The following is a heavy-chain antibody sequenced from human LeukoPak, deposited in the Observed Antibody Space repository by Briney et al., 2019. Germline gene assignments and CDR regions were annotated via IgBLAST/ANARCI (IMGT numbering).Heavy chain of an antibody. CDR1: GFTFTTYW. D-gene: IGHD6-19*01. J-gene: IGHJ4*02. Sequence: GGSLRLSCAASGFTFTTYWMSWVRQAPGKGLEWVANIKQDGTEKYYVDSVKGRFTISRDNAKNSLYLQMNSLRVEDTAVYYCARERLVIAVAGSLGFWGQGTLATVSS. CDR3: ARERLVIAVAGSLGF. CDR2: IKQDGTEK. V-gene: IGHV3-7*01.